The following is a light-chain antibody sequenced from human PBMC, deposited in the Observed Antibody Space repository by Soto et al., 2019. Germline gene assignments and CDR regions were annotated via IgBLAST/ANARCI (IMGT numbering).Light chain of an antibody. CDR1: SSDVGGYNH. CDR2: AVS. J-gene: IGLJ2*01. V-gene: IGLV2-14*01. CDR3: CSYTSRSTVV. Sequence: QAVVTQPASVSGSPGQSITISCTGTSSDVGGYNHVSWYQHSPGKAPKLILFAVSDRPSGVSHRFSGSKSGNTASLTISGRQAEDEADYYCCSYTSRSTVVFGGGTKLTVL.